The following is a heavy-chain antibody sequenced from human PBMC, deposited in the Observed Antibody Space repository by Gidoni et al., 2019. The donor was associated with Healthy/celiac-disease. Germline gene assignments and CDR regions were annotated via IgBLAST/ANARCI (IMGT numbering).Heavy chain of an antibody. CDR2: INPNSGGT. J-gene: IGHJ4*02. CDR3: ARGRGIVGATTKIFDY. CDR1: GYTFTGYY. Sequence: QAQLVQSGAEVKKPGASVKVSCKASGYTFTGYYMHWVRQAPGQGLEWMGWINPNSGGTNYAQKFQGWVTMTRDTSISTAYMELSRLRSDDTAVYYCARGRGIVGATTKIFDYWGQGTLVTVSS. D-gene: IGHD1-26*01. V-gene: IGHV1-2*04.